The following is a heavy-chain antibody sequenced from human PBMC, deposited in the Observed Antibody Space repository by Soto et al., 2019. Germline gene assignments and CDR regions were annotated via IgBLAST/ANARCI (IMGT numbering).Heavy chain of an antibody. CDR1: GFTFSSFW. J-gene: IGHJ4*01. D-gene: IGHD1-7*01. CDR2: INSGGSVI. V-gene: IGHV3-74*01. Sequence: GVSLRLSCAASGFTFSSFWMHWFRQGPGEGLVWVARINSGGSVIDYGDAVKGRFTISRDNAKNTLYLQMNSLRAEDTAVYYCATAGNYRFDSWGQGTLVTVSS. CDR3: ATAGNYRFDS.